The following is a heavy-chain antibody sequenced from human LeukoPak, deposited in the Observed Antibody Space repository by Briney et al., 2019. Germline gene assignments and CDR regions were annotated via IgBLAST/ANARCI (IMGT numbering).Heavy chain of an antibody. Sequence: PGGSLRFSCAASGFTFDDYGMSWVRQAPGKGLEWVSGINWNGGSTGYADSVKGRFTISRDNAKNSLYLQMNSLRAEDTALYYCASNSQPYSSLNDAFDIWGQGTMVTVSS. CDR2: INWNGGST. J-gene: IGHJ3*02. V-gene: IGHV3-20*04. CDR3: ASNSQPYSSLNDAFDI. D-gene: IGHD6-13*01. CDR1: GFTFDDYG.